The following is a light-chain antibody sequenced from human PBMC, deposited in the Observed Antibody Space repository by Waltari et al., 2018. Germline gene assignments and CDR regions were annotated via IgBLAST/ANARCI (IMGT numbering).Light chain of an antibody. V-gene: IGLV3-25*03. CDR3: QSGNSRGSYYV. CDR2: KDN. Sequence: SYELTQPPSVSVSPGQTARITCPGDALPKQYVYWYQQKPGQAPVVMIYKDNERPSGIPERFSGSSSGTTVTLTISGVQAEDEADYYCQSGNSRGSYYVFGTGTKVTVL. J-gene: IGLJ1*01. CDR1: ALPKQY.